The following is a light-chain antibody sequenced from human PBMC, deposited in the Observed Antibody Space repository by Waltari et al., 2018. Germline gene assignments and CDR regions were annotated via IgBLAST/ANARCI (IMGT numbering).Light chain of an antibody. CDR2: ETT. V-gene: IGLV2-23*01. CDR3: CAYAGSSIYV. Sequence: QSALTQPAAVSGSPGQSLTIACAGTQSDVGNYNLVSRYQQHPGEEPNLLIFETTKRPSGVSDRFSGSRSGNTASLTISGLQAEDEAEYSCCAYAGSSIYVFGSGTRVTVL. J-gene: IGLJ1*01. CDR1: QSDVGNYNL.